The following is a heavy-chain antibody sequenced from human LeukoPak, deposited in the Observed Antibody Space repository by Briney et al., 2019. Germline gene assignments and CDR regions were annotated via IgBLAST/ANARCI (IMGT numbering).Heavy chain of an antibody. V-gene: IGHV3-23*01. D-gene: IGHD6-19*01. J-gene: IGHJ4*02. CDR1: GFTFSSYA. CDR3: AKGYSSGWKLDYFDY. CDR2: ISGSGGST. Sequence: GGSLRLSCAASGFTFSSYAMSWVRQAPGKGLEWVSVISGSGGSTYYADSVKGRFTISRDNFKNTLYLQMNSLRAEDTAVYYCAKGYSSGWKLDYFDYWSQGTLVTVSS.